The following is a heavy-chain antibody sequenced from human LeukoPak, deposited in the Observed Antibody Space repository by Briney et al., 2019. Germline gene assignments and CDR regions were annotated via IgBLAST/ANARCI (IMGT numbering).Heavy chain of an antibody. D-gene: IGHD2-21*01. V-gene: IGHV1-3*04. Sequence: ASVKVSCKASGYTFISYAIHWVRQAPGQRLEWMGWINTGNGNTKYSQKLQGRVTITRDTSASTAYMELNSLGSEDTAVYYCASAHPTGPTGDFYHCELGSSTPLGYWGQGTVVTVSS. CDR1: GYTFISYA. CDR2: INTGNGNT. J-gene: IGHJ4*02. CDR3: ASAHPTGPTGDFYHCELGSSTPLGY.